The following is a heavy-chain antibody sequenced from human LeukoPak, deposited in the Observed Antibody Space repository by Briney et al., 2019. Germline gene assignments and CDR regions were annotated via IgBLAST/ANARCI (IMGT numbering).Heavy chain of an antibody. V-gene: IGHV4-39*06. CDR3: ARSKAYDFWSGYYAGGYYYMDV. CDR2: IYYSGST. Sequence: SETLSLTCTVSGGSISSSIYYWGWIRQPPGKGLEWIGSIYYSGSTNYNPSLKSRVTISVDTSKNQFPLKLSSVTAADTAVYYCARSKAYDFWSGYYAGGYYYMDVWGKGTTVTVSS. J-gene: IGHJ6*03. D-gene: IGHD3-3*01. CDR1: GGSISSSIYY.